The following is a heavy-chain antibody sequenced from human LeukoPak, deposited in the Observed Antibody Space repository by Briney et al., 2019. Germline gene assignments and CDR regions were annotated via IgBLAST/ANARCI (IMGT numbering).Heavy chain of an antibody. CDR3: ARGQYSYAHAAH. J-gene: IGHJ4*02. CDR1: GFTVSSNY. CDR2: IYSGGTT. D-gene: IGHD5-18*01. Sequence: GGSLRLSCAASGFTVSSNYMSWVRQAPGKGLEWGSVIYSGGTTYYADSVKGRFTISRDNSKKTLHLQINSLRAEDTAVYYCARGQYSYAHAAHWGQGTLVTVSS. V-gene: IGHV3-66*01.